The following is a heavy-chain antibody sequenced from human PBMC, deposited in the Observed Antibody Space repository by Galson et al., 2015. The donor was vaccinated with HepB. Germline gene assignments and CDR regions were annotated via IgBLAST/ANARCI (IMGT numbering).Heavy chain of an antibody. CDR3: WGGAYVEDY. V-gene: IGHV3-53*01. Sequence: SLRLSCAASGFTVSSNYMSWVRQAPGKGLECVSVIYNGGSTYYADSVKGRFTISRDNSKNTLYLQMNGLRAEDTAVYYCWGGAYVEDYWGQGTLVTVSS. CDR1: GFTVSSNY. J-gene: IGHJ4*02. CDR2: IYNGGST. D-gene: IGHD5-12*01.